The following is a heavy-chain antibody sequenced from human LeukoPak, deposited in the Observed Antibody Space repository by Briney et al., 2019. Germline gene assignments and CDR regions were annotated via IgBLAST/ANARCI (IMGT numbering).Heavy chain of an antibody. V-gene: IGHV3-23*01. D-gene: IGHD4-17*01. CDR3: ANEIRPNDY. CDR1: GFTFSSHA. Sequence: GGALRLSCGASGFTFSSHAMTWVRQAPGKGLEWVSAISISGDTTYYADAVKGRFTISRDNSKNTVYLQMNSLRAEDTAVYYCANEIRPNDYWGQGTLVTVSS. CDR2: ISISGDTT. J-gene: IGHJ4*02.